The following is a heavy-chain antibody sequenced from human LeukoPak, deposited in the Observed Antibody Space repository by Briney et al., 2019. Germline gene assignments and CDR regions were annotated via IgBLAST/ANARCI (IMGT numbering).Heavy chain of an antibody. CDR1: GYTFTGYY. V-gene: IGHV1-2*02. D-gene: IGHD6-13*01. J-gene: IGHJ4*02. CDR2: INPNSGGT. Sequence: GASVKVSCKASGYTFTGYYMHWVRQAPGQGLEWMGWINPNSGGTNYAQKFQGRVTMTRDTSISTAYMELSSLRSEDTAVYYCARGRGGSSSWYYFDYWGQGTLVTVSS. CDR3: ARGRGGSSSWYYFDY.